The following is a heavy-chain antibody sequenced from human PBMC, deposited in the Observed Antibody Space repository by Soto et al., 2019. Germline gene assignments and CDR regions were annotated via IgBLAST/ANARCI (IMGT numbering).Heavy chain of an antibody. D-gene: IGHD6-19*01. CDR2: IIPIFGTA. J-gene: IGHJ4*02. Sequence: ASVKVSCKASGYTLTSHGISWVRQAPGQGLEWMGGIIPIFGTANYAQKFQGRVTITADKSTSTAYMELSSLRSEDTAVYYCASRLAVAGTSDYWGQGTLVTVSS. CDR3: ASRLAVAGTSDY. CDR1: GYTLTSHG. V-gene: IGHV1-69*06.